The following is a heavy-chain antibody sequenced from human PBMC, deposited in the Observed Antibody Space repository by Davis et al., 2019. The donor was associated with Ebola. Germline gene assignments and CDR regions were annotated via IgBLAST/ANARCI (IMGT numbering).Heavy chain of an antibody. CDR1: GFSFSDYD. CDR2: MWHDGLNR. V-gene: IGHV3-33*01. CDR3: ASTYSSSWHAFDI. Sequence: PGGSLRLSCAASGFSFSDYDMHWVRQAPGKGLEWVSVMWHDGLNRYYADSVKGRFTISRDNSKDTLSLQMNSLRAEDTAVYYCASTYSSSWHAFDIWGQGTMVTVSS. D-gene: IGHD6-13*01. J-gene: IGHJ3*02.